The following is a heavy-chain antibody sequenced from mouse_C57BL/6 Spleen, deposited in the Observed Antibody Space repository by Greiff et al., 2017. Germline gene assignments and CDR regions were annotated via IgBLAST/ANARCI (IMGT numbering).Heavy chain of an antibody. CDR3: ARTVLGDFDY. J-gene: IGHJ2*01. CDR1: GYAFSSSW. CDR2: IYPGDGDT. Sequence: QVQLQQSGPELVKPGASVKISCKASGYAFSSSWMNWVKQRPGKGLEWIGRIYPGDGDTNYNGKFKGKATLTADKSSSTAYMQRSSLTSEDSAVYFCARTVLGDFDYWGQGTTLTVSS. V-gene: IGHV1-82*01. D-gene: IGHD3-3*01.